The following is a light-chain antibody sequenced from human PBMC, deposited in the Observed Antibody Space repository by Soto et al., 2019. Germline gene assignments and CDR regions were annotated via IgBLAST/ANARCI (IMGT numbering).Light chain of an antibody. Sequence: QSVLTQPPSASGTPGHRVTISCSGSSSNIGSNTVNWYQQLPGTAPKLVIYSNNQRPSGVPDRFSGSKSGTSASLAISGLQSEDEADYYCVAWDDSLNGYVVFGGGTKVTV. CDR1: SSNIGSNT. J-gene: IGLJ2*01. V-gene: IGLV1-44*01. CDR3: VAWDDSLNGYVV. CDR2: SNN.